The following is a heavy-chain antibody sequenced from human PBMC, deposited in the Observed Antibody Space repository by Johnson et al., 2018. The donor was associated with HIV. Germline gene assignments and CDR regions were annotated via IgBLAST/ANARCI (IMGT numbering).Heavy chain of an antibody. CDR3: ARERPGSGYDWGDAFDI. CDR2: ISYDGSNK. V-gene: IGHV3-30*04. D-gene: IGHD5-12*01. Sequence: EQLVESGGGVVQPGRSLRLSCAASGFTFSIYAMHWVRQAPGKGLEWVAVISYDGSNKYYADSVKGRFTISRDNSKNTLYLQMNSLRAEDTAVYYCARERPGSGYDWGDAFDIWGQGTMVTVSS. CDR1: GFTFSIYA. J-gene: IGHJ3*02.